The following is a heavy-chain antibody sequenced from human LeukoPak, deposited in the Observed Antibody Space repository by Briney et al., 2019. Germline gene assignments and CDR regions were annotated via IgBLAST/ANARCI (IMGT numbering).Heavy chain of an antibody. V-gene: IGHV3-33*01. CDR3: ARMGGYSYGYYYYGMDV. J-gene: IGHJ6*02. CDR1: GFTFSSYG. D-gene: IGHD5-18*01. Sequence: GGSLRLPCAASGFTFSSYGMHWVRQAPGKGLEWVAVIWYDGSNKYYADSVKGRFTISRDNSKNTLYLQMNSLRAEDTAVYYCARMGGYSYGYYYYGMDVWGQGTTVTVSS. CDR2: IWYDGSNK.